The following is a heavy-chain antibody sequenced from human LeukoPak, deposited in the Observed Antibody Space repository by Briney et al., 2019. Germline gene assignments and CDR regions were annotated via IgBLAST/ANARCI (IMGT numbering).Heavy chain of an antibody. CDR2: IRFGGST. V-gene: IGHV4-39*07. J-gene: IGHJ4*02. D-gene: IGHD6-13*01. CDR3: ARGAAAGTPYYFDY. Sequence: ASETLSLACAASGGSISSSYYWGWIRQPPGKGLEWIGSIRFGGSTFYNPSLKSRVTISVDTSKNQFSLKLSSVTAADTAVYYCARGAAAGTPYYFDYWGQGTLVTVSS. CDR1: GGSISSSYY.